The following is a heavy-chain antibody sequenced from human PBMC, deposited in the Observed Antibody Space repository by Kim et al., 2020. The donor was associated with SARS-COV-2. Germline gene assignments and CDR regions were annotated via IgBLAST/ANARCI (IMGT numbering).Heavy chain of an antibody. J-gene: IGHJ4*02. V-gene: IGHV3-33*01. D-gene: IGHD3-22*01. CDR3: ARDAVYDSSGYYQDY. CDR1: GFTFSSYG. Sequence: GGSLRLSCAASGFTFSSYGMHWVRQAPGKGLEWVAVIWYDGSNKYYADSVKGRFTISRDNSKNTLYLQMNSLRAEDTAVYYCARDAVYDSSGYYQDYWGQGTLVTVSS. CDR2: IWYDGSNK.